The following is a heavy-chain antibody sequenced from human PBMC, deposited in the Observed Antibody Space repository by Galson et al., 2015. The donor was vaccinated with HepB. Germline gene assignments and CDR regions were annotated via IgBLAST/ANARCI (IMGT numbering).Heavy chain of an antibody. D-gene: IGHD3-10*01. CDR2: IIPILGIA. CDR1: GGTFSSYT. J-gene: IGHJ2*01. CDR3: AKSITMVRGVIDL. V-gene: IGHV1-69*02. Sequence: SVKVSCKASGGTFSSYTISWVRQAPGQGLEWMGRIIPILGIANYAQKFQGRVTITADKSTSTAYMELSSLRSEDTAVYYCAKSITMVRGVIDLWGRGTLVTVSS.